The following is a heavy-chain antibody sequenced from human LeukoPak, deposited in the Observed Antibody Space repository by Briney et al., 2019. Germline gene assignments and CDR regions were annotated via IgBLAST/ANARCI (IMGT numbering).Heavy chain of an antibody. V-gene: IGHV3-30*18. D-gene: IGHD2-8*02. CDR2: ISNDGNNK. CDR1: GFTFSTCG. CDR3: AKGGGVIGRSYYFDY. J-gene: IGHJ4*02. Sequence: PGGSLRLSCAASGFTFSTCGTHWVRQAPGKGLEWVAAISNDGNNKFYADSVKGRFTISRDNPKNTMNLQMNSLRAEDTAVYYCAKGGGVIGRSYYFDYWGQGTLVTVSS.